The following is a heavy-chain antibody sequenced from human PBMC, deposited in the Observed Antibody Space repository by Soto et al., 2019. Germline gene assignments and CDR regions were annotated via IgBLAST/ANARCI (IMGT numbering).Heavy chain of an antibody. J-gene: IGHJ5*02. V-gene: IGHV5-51*01. Sequence: PGESLKISCKGSGFTFTTYWIGWVRQMPGKGLEWMGIIYPGDSDTRYSPSFQGQVTISADKSISTAYLQWNSLKASDTAMYYCARGYRIAARSPWFDPWGQGTLVTVSS. CDR3: ARGYRIAARSPWFDP. D-gene: IGHD6-6*01. CDR1: GFTFTTYW. CDR2: IYPGDSDT.